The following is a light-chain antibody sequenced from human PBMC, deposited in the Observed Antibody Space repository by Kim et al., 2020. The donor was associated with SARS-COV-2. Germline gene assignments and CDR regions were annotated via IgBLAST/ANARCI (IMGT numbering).Light chain of an antibody. V-gene: IGKV1-9*01. CDR1: QDISSY. Sequence: DIQLTQSPSFLSASVGDRVTITCRASQDISSYLAWYQQKPGKAPKLLIYAASTLQSGVPSRFSGSGSGTEFTLTISSLQPEDFATYYCQQLNSYFPLTFGGGTKVEIK. CDR2: AAS. J-gene: IGKJ4*01. CDR3: QQLNSYFPLT.